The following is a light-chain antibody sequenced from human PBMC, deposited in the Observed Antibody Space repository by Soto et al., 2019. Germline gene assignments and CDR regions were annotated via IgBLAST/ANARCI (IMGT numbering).Light chain of an antibody. CDR1: SSDVGSYNL. J-gene: IGLJ2*01. V-gene: IGLV2-23*01. CDR2: EGS. CDR3: CSYADITL. Sequence: QSVLTQPASVSGSPGQSITISCTGTSSDVGSYNLVSWYQHHPGKAPKLIIYEGSERPSGVSHRFSGSKSGNTAYLTISGLQADDEAEYYCCSYADITLFGGGTNLTVL.